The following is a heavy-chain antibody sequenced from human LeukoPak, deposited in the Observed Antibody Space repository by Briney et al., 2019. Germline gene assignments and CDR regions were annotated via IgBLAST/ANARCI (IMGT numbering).Heavy chain of an antibody. CDR3: ASGRWELDYYFDY. CDR1: GGTFSSYA. V-gene: IGHV1-69*06. D-gene: IGHD1-26*01. J-gene: IGHJ4*02. Sequence: GASVKVSCKASGGTFSSYAISWVRQAPGQGLEWMGGIIPIFGTANYAQKFQGRVTITADKSTSTAYMELSSLRSEDTAVYYCASGRWELDYYFDYWGQGTLVTVSS. CDR2: IIPIFGTA.